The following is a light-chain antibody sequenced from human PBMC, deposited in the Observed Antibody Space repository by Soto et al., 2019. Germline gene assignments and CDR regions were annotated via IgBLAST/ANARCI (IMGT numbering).Light chain of an antibody. CDR2: SNN. Sequence: QSVLTQPPSASGTPGQRVTISCSGSSSDIGSNTVNWYQQLPGTAPKLLIYSNNQRPSGVADRFSGSKSGTSASLAISGLQSEDEADYYCAACDDSLNGVVFGRGTKLTVL. J-gene: IGLJ2*01. V-gene: IGLV1-44*01. CDR1: SSDIGSNT. CDR3: AACDDSLNGVV.